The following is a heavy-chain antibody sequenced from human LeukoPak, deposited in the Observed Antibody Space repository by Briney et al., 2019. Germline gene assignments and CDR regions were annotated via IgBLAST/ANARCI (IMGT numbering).Heavy chain of an antibody. CDR1: GGTFSSHA. CDR2: IIPIFGTA. V-gene: IGHV1-69*13. CDR3: ARGARSRYSSSWFPT. D-gene: IGHD6-13*01. J-gene: IGHJ5*02. Sequence: SVKVSCKASGGTFSSHAISWVRQAPGQGLEWMGGIIPIFGTANYAQKFQGRVTITADESTSTAYMELSSLRSEDTAVYYCARGARSRYSSSWFPTWGQGTLVTVSS.